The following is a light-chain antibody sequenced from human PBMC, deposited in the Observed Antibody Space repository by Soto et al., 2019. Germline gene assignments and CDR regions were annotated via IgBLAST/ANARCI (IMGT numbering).Light chain of an antibody. V-gene: IGKV1-39*01. Sequence: DIQMPQSPSSLSASVGDTVTITCRASQTIAIYLNWYQQKPGKAPNLLIYEASSLQSGVPSRFTGRGSGTDFSLTISSLQPEDFATYYCQQSYNIPQTFGQGTRVEIK. CDR1: QTIAIY. CDR3: QQSYNIPQT. J-gene: IGKJ1*01. CDR2: EAS.